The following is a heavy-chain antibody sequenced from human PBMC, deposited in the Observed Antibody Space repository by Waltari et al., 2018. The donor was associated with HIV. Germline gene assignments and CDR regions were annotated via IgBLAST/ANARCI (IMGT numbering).Heavy chain of an antibody. J-gene: IGHJ5*01. V-gene: IGHV1-69*02. D-gene: IGHD3-10*01. CDR3: AAPPAKGTWFES. Sequence: QVHLVQSGTEVRKSGSSVKVSCRSPGETLKSYTINWVRQAPGQGLQWRGRLWGTGRCVDMIGGAEYAEKVRGRITSSADAVTNTAFMELTSLRPDDTAVYYCAAPPAKGTWFESWGQGSLVIVAS. CDR1: GETLKSYT. CDR2: LWGTGRCVDMIGGA.